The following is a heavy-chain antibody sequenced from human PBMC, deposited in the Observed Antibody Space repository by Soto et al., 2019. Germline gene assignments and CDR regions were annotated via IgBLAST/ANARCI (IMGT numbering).Heavy chain of an antibody. CDR2: ISSTSSNI. Sequence: VQLVESGGGLVQPGGSLRLSCAASEFTFSTYSMNWVRQAPGKGLEWISYISSTSSNIYYADSVKGRFTISRDNARNSLYLQMNSLRDEDTAVYYCARDSCRNTSCAANYWGQGTLVTVSS. CDR3: ARDSCRNTSCAANY. J-gene: IGHJ4*02. V-gene: IGHV3-48*02. CDR1: EFTFSTYS. D-gene: IGHD2-2*01.